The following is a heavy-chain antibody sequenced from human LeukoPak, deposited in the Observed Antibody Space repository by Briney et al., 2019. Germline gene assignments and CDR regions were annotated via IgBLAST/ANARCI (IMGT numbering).Heavy chain of an antibody. Sequence: ASVKVSCKASGYTFTSYGISWVRQAPGQGLEWMGWISAYNGNTNYAQKIQGRVTMTTDTSTSTAYMELRSLRSDDTAVYYCARVRLSSEMGYYYYYMDVWGNGTTVTVSS. CDR2: ISAYNGNT. V-gene: IGHV1-18*01. J-gene: IGHJ6*03. CDR3: ARVRLSSEMGYYYYYMDV. D-gene: IGHD5-24*01. CDR1: GYTFTSYG.